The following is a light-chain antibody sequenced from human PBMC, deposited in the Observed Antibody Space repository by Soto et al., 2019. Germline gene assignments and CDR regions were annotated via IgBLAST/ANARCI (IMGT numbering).Light chain of an antibody. CDR3: QQHNQWPIT. CDR1: QSAGNF. Sequence: EIVMTQSPATLSVSPGETASLSCRASQSAGNFLAWYQQKPGQAPRLLIYYISTRATVIPARFSGSGSGTECTLTINSLQSDDSAVYYCQQHNQWPITFGQGTRLEIK. V-gene: IGKV3D-15*01. CDR2: YIS. J-gene: IGKJ5*01.